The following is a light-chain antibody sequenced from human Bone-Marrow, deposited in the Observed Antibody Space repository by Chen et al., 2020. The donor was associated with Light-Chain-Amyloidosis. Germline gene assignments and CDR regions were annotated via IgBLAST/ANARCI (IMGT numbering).Light chain of an antibody. Sequence: NFMLTQPHSVSESPGKTVIISCTRSSGSIATNYVQWYQQRPGSSPTTVIYEDDQRPSGVPDRFSGSIDRSSNYASLTISGLKTEDEADYDCQSYQGSSQGVFGGGTKLTVL. CDR3: QSYQGSSQGV. CDR1: SGSIATNY. V-gene: IGLV6-57*01. CDR2: EDD. J-gene: IGLJ3*02.